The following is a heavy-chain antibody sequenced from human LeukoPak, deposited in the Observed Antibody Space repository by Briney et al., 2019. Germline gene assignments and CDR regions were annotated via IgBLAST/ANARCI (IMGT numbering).Heavy chain of an antibody. CDR1: GFTFSSYS. J-gene: IGHJ4*02. V-gene: IGHV3-21*01. Sequence: GGSLRLSCAASGFTFSSYSMNWVRQAPGKGLEWVSSISSSSSYIYYADSVKGRFTISRDNAKNSLYLQMNSLRAEDTAVYYCAKGLPTALGFDYWGQGTLVTVSS. CDR3: AKGLPTALGFDY. D-gene: IGHD5-18*01. CDR2: ISSSSSYI.